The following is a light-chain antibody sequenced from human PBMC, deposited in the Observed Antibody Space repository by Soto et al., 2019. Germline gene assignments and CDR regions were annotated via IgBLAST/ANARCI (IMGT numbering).Light chain of an antibody. J-gene: IGLJ2*01. V-gene: IGLV2-14*01. CDR3: SSYTRNSTLL. CDR2: EVS. Sequence: QSALTQPASVSGSPGQSITISCTGTSSDVGGYNYVSWYQQHPGKAPKIMIYEVSNRPSGVSNRFSGSKSGNTASLTISGLQAEDEAAYYCSSYTRNSTLLFGGGTKLTVL. CDR1: SSDVGGYNY.